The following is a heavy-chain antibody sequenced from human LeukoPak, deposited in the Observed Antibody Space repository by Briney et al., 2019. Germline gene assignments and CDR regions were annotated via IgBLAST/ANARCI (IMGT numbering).Heavy chain of an antibody. CDR2: ISSSGST. Sequence: SETLSLTCTVSGVSMTNYYWSWIRQPPGKGLEWIGYISSSGSTNFNPSLKSRVTISVDTSKNQFSLKLSSLTAADTAVYYCARGNSYCTSATCYGVSHYFDYWGLGTLVTVSS. CDR1: GVSMTNYY. J-gene: IGHJ4*02. D-gene: IGHD2-2*01. V-gene: IGHV4-59*01. CDR3: ARGNSYCTSATCYGVSHYFDY.